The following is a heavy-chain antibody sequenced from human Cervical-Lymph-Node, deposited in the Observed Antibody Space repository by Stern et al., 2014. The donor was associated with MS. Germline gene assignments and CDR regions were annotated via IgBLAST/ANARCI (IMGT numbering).Heavy chain of an antibody. CDR3: ARDRLDIVVVVAATHYGMDV. J-gene: IGHJ6*02. D-gene: IGHD2-15*01. CDR1: GGTFSSYT. CDR2: IIPILGIA. Sequence: VQLVQSGAEVKKPGSSVKVSCKASGGTFSSYTISWVRQAPGQGLEWMGRIIPILGIANYAQKFQGRVTITADKSTSTAYMELSSLRSEDTAVYYCARDRLDIVVVVAATHYGMDVWGQGTTVTVSS. V-gene: IGHV1-69*09.